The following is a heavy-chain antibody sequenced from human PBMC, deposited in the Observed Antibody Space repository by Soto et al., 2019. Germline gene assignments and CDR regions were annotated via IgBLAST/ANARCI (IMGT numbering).Heavy chain of an antibody. J-gene: IGHJ6*02. CDR2: IYTSGST. V-gene: IGHV4-4*07. Sequence: ASETLSLTCTVSGGSISSYYWSWIRQPAGKGLEWIGRIYTSGSTNYNPSLKSRVTVSVDTSKNQFSLKLSSVTAADTAVYYCARDRSRTYYDFWSGYYIGYYGMDVWGQGTTVTVSS. CDR1: GGSISSYY. CDR3: ARDRSRTYYDFWSGYYIGYYGMDV. D-gene: IGHD3-3*01.